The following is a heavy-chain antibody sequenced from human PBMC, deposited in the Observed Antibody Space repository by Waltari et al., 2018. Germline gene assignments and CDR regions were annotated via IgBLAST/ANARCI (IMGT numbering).Heavy chain of an antibody. D-gene: IGHD6-13*01. Sequence: QVELQESGPGLVKASETLSLTCTVSGGSISTYYWSWIRQPPGKGLEYIGDVYYTGTTNYNPSLKNRVTIALDTSKNQFSRKVNSVTAADTAVYYCARADSSTAYFYYYMDVWGTGTTVTVSS. V-gene: IGHV4-59*01. CDR1: GGSISTYY. CDR3: ARADSSTAYFYYYMDV. J-gene: IGHJ6*03. CDR2: VYYTGTT.